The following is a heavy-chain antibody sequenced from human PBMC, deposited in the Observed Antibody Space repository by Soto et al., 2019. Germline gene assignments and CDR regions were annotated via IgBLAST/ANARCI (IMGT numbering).Heavy chain of an antibody. V-gene: IGHV4-59*08. D-gene: IGHD2-2*01. CDR2: IYYSGST. J-gene: IGHJ6*03. CDR3: AGRDCSGTNCYYLDYYYMDV. Sequence: QVQLQESGPGLVRPSETLSLTCTVSGGSFSSYYWTWIRQSPGKGLEWIGYIYYSGSTDYNPSLRGRPAISIDTSKIQFSLRLNSMTAADTAVYYCAGRDCSGTNCYYLDYYYMDVWGKGTTVTVSS. CDR1: GGSFSSYY.